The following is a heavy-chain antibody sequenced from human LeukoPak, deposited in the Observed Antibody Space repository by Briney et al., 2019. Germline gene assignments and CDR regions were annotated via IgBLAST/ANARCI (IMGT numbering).Heavy chain of an antibody. V-gene: IGHV4-39*07. CDR2: IHYSGNT. CDR1: GGSISTTSYF. D-gene: IGHD6-19*01. J-gene: IGHJ4*02. CDR3: ARLRDSSGWYATDY. Sequence: KPSETLSLTCTVSGGSISTTSYFWGWIRQPPGKGLEWIGNIHYSGNTYYNPSLKSRVTVSLDTSNNQFSLKLSSVTAADTAVYYCARLRDSSGWYATDYWGQGTLVTVSS.